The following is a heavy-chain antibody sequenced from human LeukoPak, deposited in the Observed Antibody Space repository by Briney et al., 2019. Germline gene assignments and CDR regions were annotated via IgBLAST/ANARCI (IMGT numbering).Heavy chain of an antibody. V-gene: IGHV3-23*01. J-gene: IGHJ5*02. CDR3: AKDLHWESIAVAGGKLDP. CDR2: ISGSGGST. D-gene: IGHD6-19*01. CDR1: GFTFSSYA. Sequence: GGSLRLSCAASGFTFSSYAMSWVRQAPGKGLEWASAISGSGGSTYYADSVKGRFTISRDNSKNTLYLQMNSLRAEDTAVYYCAKDLHWESIAVAGGKLDPWGQGTLVAVSS.